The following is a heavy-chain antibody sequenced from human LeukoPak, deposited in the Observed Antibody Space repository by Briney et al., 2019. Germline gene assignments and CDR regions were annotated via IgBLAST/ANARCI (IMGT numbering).Heavy chain of an antibody. Sequence: SETLSLTCAVYGESFSGYYWSWIRQPPGKGLEWIGSIYYSGSTYYNPSLKSRVTISVDTSKNQFSLKLGSVTAADTAVYYCASPTTITTAIEYWGQGTLVTVSS. CDR3: ASPTTITTAIEY. CDR1: GESFSGYY. V-gene: IGHV4-34*01. CDR2: IYYSGST. J-gene: IGHJ4*02. D-gene: IGHD4-11*01.